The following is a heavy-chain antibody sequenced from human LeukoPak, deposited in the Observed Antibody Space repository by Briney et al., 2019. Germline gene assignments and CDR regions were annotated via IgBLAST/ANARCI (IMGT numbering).Heavy chain of an antibody. CDR1: GDTFSSYA. Sequence: SVKVSCKASGDTFSSYAFNWVRRAPGQGLEWMGRLIPVLDNSNYAPKFQDRVTMTADESTSTVYMELSSLTSEDTAVYYCARGGIGLGYWGQGTLVTVSS. CDR3: ARGGIGLGY. J-gene: IGHJ4*02. D-gene: IGHD3-3*02. CDR2: LIPVLDNS. V-gene: IGHV1-69*11.